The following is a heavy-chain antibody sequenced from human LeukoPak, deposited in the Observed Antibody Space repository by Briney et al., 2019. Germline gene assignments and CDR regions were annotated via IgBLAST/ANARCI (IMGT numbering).Heavy chain of an antibody. CDR1: GFTFSSYG. D-gene: IGHD3-10*01. Sequence: GGTLRLSCAASGFTFSSYGMSWVRQAPGKGLEWVSGISSTGYSTVYTDSVKGRFTIFKDNSKNTLYLQMNSLRAEDTAAYFCAKDQGTGLGSYSWGYFDCWGQGTLVTVSS. CDR3: AKDQGTGLGSYSWGYFDC. J-gene: IGHJ4*02. CDR2: ISSTGYST. V-gene: IGHV3-23*01.